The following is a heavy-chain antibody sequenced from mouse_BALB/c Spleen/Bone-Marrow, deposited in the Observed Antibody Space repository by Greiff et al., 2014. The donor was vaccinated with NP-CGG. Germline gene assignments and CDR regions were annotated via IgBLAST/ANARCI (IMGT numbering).Heavy chain of an antibody. CDR1: GYSITSGYS. V-gene: IGHV3-1*02. CDR2: IHYSGGT. D-gene: IGHD1-2*01. CDR3: ARWNGYYAMDY. Sequence: EVQLVESGPALVKPSQSLSLTCTVTGYSITSGYSWHWIRQFPGNTLEWMGYIHYSGGTNYNPSLRSRISITRDTSKNQFFLQLNSVTTEDTATYYCARWNGYYAMDYWGQGTSVTVSS. J-gene: IGHJ4*01.